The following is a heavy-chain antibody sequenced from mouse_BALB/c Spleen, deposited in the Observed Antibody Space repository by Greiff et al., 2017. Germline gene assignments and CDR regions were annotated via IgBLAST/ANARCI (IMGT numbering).Heavy chain of an antibody. CDR2: ISSGGSYT. D-gene: IGHD1-1*01. V-gene: IGHV5-6-4*01. CDR3: TRDGGSSAWFAY. J-gene: IGHJ3*01. Sequence: DVMLVESGGGLVKPGGSLKLSCAASGFTFSSYTMSWVRQTPEKRLEWVATISSGGSYTYYPDSVKGRFTISRDNAKNTLYLQMSSLKSEDTAMYYCTRDGGSSAWFAYWGQGTLVTVSA. CDR1: GFTFSSYT.